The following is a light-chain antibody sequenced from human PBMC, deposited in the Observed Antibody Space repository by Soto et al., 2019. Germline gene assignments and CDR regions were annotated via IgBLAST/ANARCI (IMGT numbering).Light chain of an antibody. Sequence: EVVMTQSAATLSVSPGERATLSWGASESVDSNLAWYQQKPGQAPRLLIYDASNRATGIPARFSGSWYGTDFNLTISSLEPEDFAVYDCQQRGNWPLTFGGGTKVDIK. V-gene: IGKV3-11*01. CDR2: DAS. J-gene: IGKJ4*01. CDR3: QQRGNWPLT. CDR1: ESVDSN.